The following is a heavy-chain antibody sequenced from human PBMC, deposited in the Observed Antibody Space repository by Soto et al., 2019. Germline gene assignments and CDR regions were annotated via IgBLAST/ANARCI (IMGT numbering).Heavy chain of an antibody. CDR1: GFTFSSSA. Sequence: EVQLLDSGGGLVQPGGSLRLSCAASGFTFSSSAMSWVRQGPGKGLEWVSAVSGSGGTTYYADSVRGRFTISRDNSKNTLYLQMNSLRAEDTAIYFCARCTVDTIVTSGWCHYLDPWGQGTLVTVSS. CDR2: VSGSGGTT. D-gene: IGHD6-19*01. J-gene: IGHJ5*02. CDR3: ARCTVDTIVTSGWCHYLDP. V-gene: IGHV3-23*01.